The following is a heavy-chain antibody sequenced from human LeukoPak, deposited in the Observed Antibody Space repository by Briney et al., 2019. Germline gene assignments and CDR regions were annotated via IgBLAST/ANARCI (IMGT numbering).Heavy chain of an antibody. J-gene: IGHJ5*02. CDR2: IYHSGST. CDR1: GGSISSSSYY. D-gene: IGHD5-12*01. V-gene: IGHV4-30-2*01. CDR3: ARRIVDIVATPAWFDP. Sequence: SETLSLTCTVSGGSISSSSYYWSWIRQPPGKGLEWIGYIYHSGSTYYNPSLKSRVTISVDRSKNQFSLKLSSVTAADTAVYYCARRIVDIVATPAWFDPWGQGTLVTVSS.